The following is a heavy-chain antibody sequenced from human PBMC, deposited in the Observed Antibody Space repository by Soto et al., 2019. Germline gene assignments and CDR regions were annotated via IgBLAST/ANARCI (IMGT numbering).Heavy chain of an antibody. J-gene: IGHJ3*02. CDR1: GYTFTSYY. Sequence: AASVKVSCKASGYTFTSYYMHWVRQAPGQGLEWMGIINPSGGSTSYAQKFQGRVTMTRDTSTSTVYMELSSLRSEDTAVYYCARDKAYYYDSSGSTDAFDIWGQGTMVTVSS. V-gene: IGHV1-46*01. D-gene: IGHD3-22*01. CDR3: ARDKAYYYDSSGSTDAFDI. CDR2: INPSGGST.